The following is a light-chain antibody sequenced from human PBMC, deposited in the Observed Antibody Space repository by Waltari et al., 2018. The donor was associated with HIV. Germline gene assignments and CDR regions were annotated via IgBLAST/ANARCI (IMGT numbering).Light chain of an antibody. Sequence: SSELTQDPAVSVALGPPVRIPCQGTSLRSSYASWYQQKPGQAPVLVIYGKNNRPSGIPDRFSGSSSGNTASLTITGAQAEDEADYYCNSRDSSGNHLVFGGGTKLTVL. J-gene: IGLJ2*01. CDR2: GKN. CDR1: SLRSSY. CDR3: NSRDSSGNHLV. V-gene: IGLV3-19*01.